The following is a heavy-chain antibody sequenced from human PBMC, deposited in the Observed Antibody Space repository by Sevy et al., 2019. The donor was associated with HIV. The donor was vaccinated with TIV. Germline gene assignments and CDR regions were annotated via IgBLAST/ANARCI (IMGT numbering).Heavy chain of an antibody. J-gene: IGHJ4*02. Sequence: ASVKVSCKASGGTFSTFLISWVRQAPGQGLEWMGGLRPIFGTVDYGQKFQATVTFTADESTSTAYIELSSLRPDDTAVYYCATKGECGGDCSIYYFDYWGQGSLVTVSS. CDR3: ATKGECGGDCSIYYFDY. CDR2: LRPIFGTV. D-gene: IGHD2-21*02. V-gene: IGHV1-69*13. CDR1: GGTFSTFL.